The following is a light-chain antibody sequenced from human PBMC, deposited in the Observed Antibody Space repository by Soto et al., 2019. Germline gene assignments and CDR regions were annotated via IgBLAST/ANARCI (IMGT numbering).Light chain of an antibody. V-gene: IGKV3-11*01. Sequence: EIVLTQSPAILSLSPGERATLSCRASQSISNYLAWHQQKPGQAPRLLIHDASNRATGIPARFSGSESGTDFTLTISSLEPEDFAVYYCRQYGRSLGFAFGGGTKVEIK. CDR3: RQYGRSLGFA. CDR2: DAS. CDR1: QSISNY. J-gene: IGKJ4*01.